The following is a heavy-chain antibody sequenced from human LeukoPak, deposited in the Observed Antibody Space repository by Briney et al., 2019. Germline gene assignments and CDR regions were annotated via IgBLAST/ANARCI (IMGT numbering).Heavy chain of an antibody. Sequence: SETLSLTCTVSGGSISSGGYYWSWIRQHPGKGLEWIGYIYYSGSTYYNPSLKSRVTISVDTSKNQFSLKLSSVTAADTAVYYCVRVYTVSFPRAMYYFDYWGQGTLVTVSS. V-gene: IGHV4-31*03. CDR3: VRVYTVSFPRAMYYFDY. CDR2: IYYSGST. J-gene: IGHJ4*02. CDR1: GGSISSGGYY. D-gene: IGHD4-17*01.